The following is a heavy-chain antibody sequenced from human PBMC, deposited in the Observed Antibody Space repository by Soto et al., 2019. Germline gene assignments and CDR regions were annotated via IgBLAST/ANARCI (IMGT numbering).Heavy chain of an antibody. CDR2: ISAYSGNT. D-gene: IGHD6-6*01. CDR1: GYTFTSYG. CDR3: ARFQLVQYAFDI. Sequence: ASVKVSCKASGYTFTSYGIIWVRQAPGQGLEWMGWISAYSGNTNYAQKLQGRVTMTTDTSTSTAYMELRSLRSDDTAVYYCARFQLVQYAFDIWGQGTMVTVS. V-gene: IGHV1-18*01. J-gene: IGHJ3*02.